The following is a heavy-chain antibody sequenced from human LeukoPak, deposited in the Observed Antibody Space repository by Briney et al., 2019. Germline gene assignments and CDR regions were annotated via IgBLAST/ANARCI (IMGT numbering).Heavy chain of an antibody. V-gene: IGHV1-18*01. Sequence: ASVRVSCKASGYTFTSYGISWVRQAPGQGLEWLGWISAYNGNTNYAQKLQGRVTMTTDTSTSTAYMELRSLRSDYTAVYYCARECGSSFHYYYDGMDVWGQGTTVTVSS. D-gene: IGHD2-15*01. CDR2: ISAYNGNT. CDR1: GYTFTSYG. CDR3: ARECGSSFHYYYDGMDV. J-gene: IGHJ6*02.